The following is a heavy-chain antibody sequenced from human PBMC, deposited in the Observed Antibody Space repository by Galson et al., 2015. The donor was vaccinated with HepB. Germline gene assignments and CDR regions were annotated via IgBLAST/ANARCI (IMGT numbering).Heavy chain of an antibody. CDR2: ISSDGSAT. Sequence: SLRLSCAAPGFTFNTYAMHWVRQAPGKGLEYVSAISSDGSATYYTDSVKDRFTISRDDSKNTLSLQMSSLRVEDTAVYYCVKTTSDYYYMHWGQGTLVTVSS. V-gene: IGHV3-64D*09. J-gene: IGHJ4*02. D-gene: IGHD3-22*01. CDR1: GFTFNTYA. CDR3: VKTTSDYYYMH.